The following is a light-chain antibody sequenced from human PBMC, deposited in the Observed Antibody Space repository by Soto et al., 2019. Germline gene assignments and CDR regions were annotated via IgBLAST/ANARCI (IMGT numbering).Light chain of an antibody. CDR2: RAS. Sequence: EIVMTQSPVTLSVPPGERATLSCRASQSVVNKVAWYQQKSGQTPRLLIYRASTRATGIPARFSGSGSGTEFTLHIISLLSEDFGVYYCLQYDARTLTFGQGTKVEIK. V-gene: IGKV3-15*01. J-gene: IGKJ1*01. CDR3: LQYDARTLT. CDR1: QSVVNK.